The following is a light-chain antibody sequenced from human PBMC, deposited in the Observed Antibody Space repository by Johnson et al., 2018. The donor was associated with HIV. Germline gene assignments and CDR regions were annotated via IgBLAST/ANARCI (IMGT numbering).Light chain of an antibody. CDR3: GTWDSSLSAV. CDR2: DNN. J-gene: IGLJ1*01. CDR1: SSNIGNNY. V-gene: IGLV1-51*01. Sequence: QPVLTQPPSVSAAPGQTVTISCSGSSSNIGNNYVSWYQQLPGTAPKLLIYDNNKRPSGIPDRFSGSKSDTSATLGITGLQTGDEADYYCGTWDSSLSAVFGTGTKVTVL.